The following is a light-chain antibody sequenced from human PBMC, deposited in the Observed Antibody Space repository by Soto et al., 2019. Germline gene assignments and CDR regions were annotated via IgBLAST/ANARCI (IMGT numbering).Light chain of an antibody. CDR1: SSDVGGYNF. Sequence: QSVLTQPASVSGSPGQSITISCTGTSSDVGGYNFVSWYQQHPGRAPKLLIYEVSRRPSGVSNCFSGSKSGDTASLTISGLQAEDEADYYCYSYRGYYTRVFGTGTKVTVL. CDR3: YSYRGYYTRV. CDR2: EVS. V-gene: IGLV2-14*01. J-gene: IGLJ1*01.